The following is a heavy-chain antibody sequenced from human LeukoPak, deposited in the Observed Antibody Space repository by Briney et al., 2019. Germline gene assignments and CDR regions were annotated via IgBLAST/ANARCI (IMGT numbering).Heavy chain of an antibody. CDR3: TRNEDYYASGNAFDI. J-gene: IGHJ3*02. D-gene: IGHD3-10*01. Sequence: GGSLRLSCAASGFTFSGSAMHWVRQASGKGLEWVGRIRGKANTYATAYGESVKGRFTISRDDSKNTAYLQMNSLKTEDTAVYYCTRNEDYYASGNAFDIWGQGTMVTVSS. CDR1: GFTFSGSA. CDR2: IRGKANTYAT. V-gene: IGHV3-73*01.